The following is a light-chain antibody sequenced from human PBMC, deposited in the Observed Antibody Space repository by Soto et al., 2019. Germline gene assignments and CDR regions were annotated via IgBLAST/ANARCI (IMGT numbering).Light chain of an antibody. J-gene: IGKJ2*01. CDR3: QHYTRSYT. CDR2: GVS. CDR1: QSVSDSQ. Sequence: EIVLTQSPGTLSLSPGERATLSCRASQSVSDSQLAWYQQKTGQAPRLLIYGVSSRATGIPDRFSGSGSGTDFTLTISRLEPEDFAVYYCQHYTRSYTFGQGTKVDIK. V-gene: IGKV3-20*01.